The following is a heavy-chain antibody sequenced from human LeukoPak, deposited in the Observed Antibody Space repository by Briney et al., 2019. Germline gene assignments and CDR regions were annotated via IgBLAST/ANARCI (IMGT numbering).Heavy chain of an antibody. CDR1: GGSINSYY. CDR3: ARGFWSRYYDY. CDR2: IHYTGST. D-gene: IGHD2-8*02. J-gene: IGHJ4*02. Sequence: SETLSLTCTVSGGSINSYYWGWIRQPPGKGLEWIGHIHYTGSTYYNPSLKSRVTISLDTSKNQFSLRLSSLTAADTAVYYCARGFWSRYYDYWGQGTLVTVSS. V-gene: IGHV4-59*12.